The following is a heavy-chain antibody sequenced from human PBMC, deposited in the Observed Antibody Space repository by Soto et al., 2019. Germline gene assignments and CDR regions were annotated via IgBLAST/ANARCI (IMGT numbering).Heavy chain of an antibody. J-gene: IGHJ3*01. V-gene: IGHV3-53*01. CDR2: IYRGVST. Sequence: GGSLRLSCAVSGFTVSNTYMSWVRQAPGKGLEWVAVIYRGVSTHYADSVKGRFTISRGDSKNTIYLQMNSLRAEDTAVYYCARDRSDSSRADSFDVWGQGTMVTVSS. CDR3: ARDRSDSSRADSFDV. CDR1: GFTVSNTY. D-gene: IGHD6-25*01.